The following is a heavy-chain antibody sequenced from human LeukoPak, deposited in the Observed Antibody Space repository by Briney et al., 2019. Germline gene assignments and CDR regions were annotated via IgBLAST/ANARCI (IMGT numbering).Heavy chain of an antibody. Sequence: QPGRSLRLSCAASGFTFRSYAMHWVRQAPGKGLEWVAVISYDGSNKYYADSVKGRFTISRDNSKNTLYLQMNSLRAEDTAVYYCARDPGYYDSSGYHDYWGQGTLVTVSS. CDR2: ISYDGSNK. CDR1: GFTFRSYA. D-gene: IGHD3-22*01. CDR3: ARDPGYYDSSGYHDY. V-gene: IGHV3-30-3*01. J-gene: IGHJ4*02.